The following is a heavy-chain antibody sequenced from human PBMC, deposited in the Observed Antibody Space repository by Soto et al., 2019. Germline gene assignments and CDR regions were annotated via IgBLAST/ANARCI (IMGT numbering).Heavy chain of an antibody. Sequence: GGSLRLSCAASGFTFSSYAMHWVRQAPGKGLEWVAVISYDGSNKYYADSVKGRFTISRDNSKNTLYLQMNSLRAEDTAVYYCARVRAGDGYNYSPPRFDYWGQGTLVTVSS. J-gene: IGHJ4*02. D-gene: IGHD5-12*01. CDR1: GFTFSSYA. CDR2: ISYDGSNK. V-gene: IGHV3-30-3*01. CDR3: ARVRAGDGYNYSPPRFDY.